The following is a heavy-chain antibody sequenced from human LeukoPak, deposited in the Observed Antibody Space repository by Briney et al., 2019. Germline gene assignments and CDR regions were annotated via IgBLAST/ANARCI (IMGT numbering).Heavy chain of an antibody. J-gene: IGHJ4*02. CDR2: IIPILGIA. V-gene: IGHV1-69*02. CDR1: GGTFSRYT. Sequence: SVKVSCKASGGTFSRYTISWVRQAPGQGLEWMGRIIPILGIANYAQKFQGRVTITADKPTSTAYMELSSLRSEDTAVYFCASQGPSSSCDYWGQGTLVTVSS. CDR3: ASQGPSSSCDY. D-gene: IGHD6-13*01.